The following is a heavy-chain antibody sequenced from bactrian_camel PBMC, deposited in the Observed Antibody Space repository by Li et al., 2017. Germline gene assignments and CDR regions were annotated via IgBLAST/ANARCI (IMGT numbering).Heavy chain of an antibody. J-gene: IGHJ4*01. Sequence: HVQLVESGGGSVQPGGSLRLSCVTSGFSFSSIWMHWVRQAPGKGLEWVSRRPTSTTEEYYADSVKGRFTISRDNAKNTVYLQMNSLKPEDAAVYYCAKRGGSLYEYNYWGQGTQVTV. CDR2: RPTSTTEE. V-gene: IGHV3S6*01. CDR1: GFSFSSIW. D-gene: IGHD6*01. CDR3: AKRGGSLYEYNY.